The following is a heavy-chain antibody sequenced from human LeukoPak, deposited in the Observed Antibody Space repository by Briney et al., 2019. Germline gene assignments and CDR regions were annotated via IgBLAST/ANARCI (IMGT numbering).Heavy chain of an antibody. J-gene: IGHJ3*02. CDR1: GFTFSSYW. D-gene: IGHD3-9*01. V-gene: IGHV3-74*01. Sequence: PGGSLRLSCAASGFTFSSYWMHWVRQAPGNGLVWVSRVNSDESSTSYADSVKGRFTISRDNAKNTLYLQMNSLRAEDTAVYFCARDQSAVYNILTGYYKDDAFDIWGQGTMVTVSS. CDR2: VNSDESST. CDR3: ARDQSAVYNILTGYYKDDAFDI.